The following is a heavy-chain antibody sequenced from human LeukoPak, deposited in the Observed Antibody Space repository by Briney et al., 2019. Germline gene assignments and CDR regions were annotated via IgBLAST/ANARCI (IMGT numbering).Heavy chain of an antibody. D-gene: IGHD3-3*01. CDR1: GFTFSSYA. J-gene: IGHJ3*02. CDR3: AKEWLRFLEWSSSAFDI. CDR2: IYGSGGST. V-gene: IGHV3-23*01. Sequence: GGSLRLSCAASGFTFSSYAMSWVRQAPGKGLEWVSAIYGSGGSTYYADSVKGRFTISRDNSKITLYLQMNSLRAEDTAVYYCAKEWLRFLEWSSSAFDIWGQGTMVTVSS.